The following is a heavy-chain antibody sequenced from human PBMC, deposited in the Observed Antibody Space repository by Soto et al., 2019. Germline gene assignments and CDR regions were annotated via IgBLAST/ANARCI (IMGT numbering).Heavy chain of an antibody. D-gene: IGHD2-15*01. J-gene: IGHJ6*02. Sequence: EVHLVESGGGLVKPGGSLRLSCAVSGFTFSSCTMNWVRQAPGKGLEWVSSISPSSGHIYYADSVKGRFTISRDNAKNSLFLQMTSLRGEDTAVYYCSGGSGGARHKNYGMDVWGQGTTVTVSS. V-gene: IGHV3-21*06. CDR2: ISPSSGHI. CDR1: GFTFSSCT. CDR3: SGGSGGARHKNYGMDV.